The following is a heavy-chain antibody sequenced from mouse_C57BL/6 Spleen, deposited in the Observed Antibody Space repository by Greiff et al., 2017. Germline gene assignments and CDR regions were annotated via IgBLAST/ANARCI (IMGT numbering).Heavy chain of an antibody. CDR3: ARWEGGEAMDY. J-gene: IGHJ4*01. Sequence: EVQLQQSGPVLVKPGASVKMSCKASGYTFTDYYMNWVKQSHGQSLEWIGVINPYNGGTSYNQKFKGKATLTVDKPSSTAYMELNGLTSEDSAVYYCARWEGGEAMDYWGQGTSVTVSS. CDR2: INPYNGGT. V-gene: IGHV1-19*01. D-gene: IGHD4-1*01. CDR1: GYTFTDYY.